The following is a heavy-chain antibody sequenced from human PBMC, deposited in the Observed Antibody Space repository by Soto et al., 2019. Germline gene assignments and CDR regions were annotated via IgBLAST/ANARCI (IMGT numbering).Heavy chain of an antibody. Sequence: QLQLQESGPGLVKPSETLSLTCTVSGGSISSNGYYWGWIRQPPGKGLEWIGNIYHSGVTYYNPSLNSRVTISVDTSRNQFSLKLNSMTAADTAVYYCARLFDYWGQGKLVTVSS. CDR3: ARLFDY. CDR1: GGSISSNGYY. CDR2: IYHSGVT. J-gene: IGHJ4*02. V-gene: IGHV4-39*01.